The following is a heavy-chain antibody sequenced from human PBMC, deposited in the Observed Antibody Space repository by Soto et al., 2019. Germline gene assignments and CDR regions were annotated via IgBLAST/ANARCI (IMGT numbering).Heavy chain of an antibody. CDR2: ISYNGNT. V-gene: IGHV4-39*01. Sequence: SETLSLTCIVSGGSISSSDYYWGWIRQPPGKGLEWIGSISYNGNTYYNPSLKSRVTISVDTSKNQFSLRLSSVTAADTAVYFCARLSDYGDYGVVYWGQGTLVTVSS. CDR1: GGSISSSDYY. CDR3: ARLSDYGDYGVVY. D-gene: IGHD4-17*01. J-gene: IGHJ4*02.